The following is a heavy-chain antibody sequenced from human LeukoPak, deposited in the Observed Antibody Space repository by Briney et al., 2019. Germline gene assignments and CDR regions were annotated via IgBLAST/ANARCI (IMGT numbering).Heavy chain of an antibody. CDR3: SSSSRTYYYGMDV. V-gene: IGHV4-39*01. CDR1: GGFISSSSYY. J-gene: IGHJ6*02. D-gene: IGHD6-13*01. Sequence: PSETLSLTCTVSGGFISSSSYYWGWIRQPPGKGLEWIGSIYYSGSTYYNPSLKSRVTISVDTSKNQFSLKLSSVTAADTAVYYCSSSSRTYYYGMDVWGQGTTVTVSS. CDR2: IYYSGST.